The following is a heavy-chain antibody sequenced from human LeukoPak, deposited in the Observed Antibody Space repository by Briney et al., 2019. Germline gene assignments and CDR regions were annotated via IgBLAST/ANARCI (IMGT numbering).Heavy chain of an antibody. CDR1: GFTFSSYS. D-gene: IGHD6-19*01. CDR3: ARGLWLGVWYFDL. Sequence: GGSLRLSCAASGFTFSSYSMNWVRQAPGKGLEWVSSISSSSSYIYYADSVKGRFTISRDNAKNSLYLQMNSLRAEDTAVYYCARGLWLGVWYFDLWGRGTLVTVSS. V-gene: IGHV3-21*01. CDR2: ISSSSSYI. J-gene: IGHJ2*01.